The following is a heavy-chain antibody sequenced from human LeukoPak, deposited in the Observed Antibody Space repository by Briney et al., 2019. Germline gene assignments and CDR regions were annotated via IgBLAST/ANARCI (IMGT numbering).Heavy chain of an antibody. Sequence: QPSRSLRLSCTAYGFTFGDYAMSWVRQAPGKGLEWVGFIRKKGFGGTTEYVASVKGRFTISRDDSKSTAYLQMNSLKTEDTAVYYCTRGNCIHGVCYHFDYWGQGTLVTVSS. J-gene: IGHJ4*02. CDR1: GFTFGDYA. V-gene: IGHV3-49*04. D-gene: IGHD2-8*01. CDR2: IRKKGFGGTT. CDR3: TRGNCIHGVCYHFDY.